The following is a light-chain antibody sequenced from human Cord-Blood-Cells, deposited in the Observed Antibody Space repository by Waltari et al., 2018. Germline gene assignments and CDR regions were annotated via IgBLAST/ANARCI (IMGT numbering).Light chain of an antibody. J-gene: IGKJ2*01. CDR2: AAS. CDR1: QSISSY. Sequence: DLPVNPSPSFLSGSVGNKVTITCRASQSISSYLNWYQQKPGKAPKLLIYAASSLQSGVPSRFSGSGSGTDFTLTISSLQPEDFATYYCQQSYSTPYTFGQGTKLEIK. V-gene: IGKV1-39*01. CDR3: QQSYSTPYT.